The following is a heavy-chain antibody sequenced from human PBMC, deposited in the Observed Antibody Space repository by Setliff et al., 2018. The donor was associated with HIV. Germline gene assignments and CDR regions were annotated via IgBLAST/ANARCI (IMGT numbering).Heavy chain of an antibody. D-gene: IGHD5-12*01. CDR2: IIPIFGTP. J-gene: IGHJ6*03. CDR3: ATNPEMATINYYYYYKDV. CDR1: GGTFRGFG. V-gene: IGHV1-69*13. Sequence: SVKVSCKASGGTFRGFGISWVIQAPGQGLEWMGQIIPIFGTPRYAQKFQGRVTITADESTSTVYMELSSLRSEDTAVYYCATNPEMATINYYYYYKDVWGKGTPVTVSS.